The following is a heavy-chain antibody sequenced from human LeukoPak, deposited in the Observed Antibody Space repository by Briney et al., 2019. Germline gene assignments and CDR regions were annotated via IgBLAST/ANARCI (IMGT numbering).Heavy chain of an antibody. J-gene: IGHJ4*02. D-gene: IGHD6-6*01. CDR3: ARLEDIAAHFDH. CDR1: GFTFDHYG. CDR2: ISHDGSTI. Sequence: PGGSLRLSCAVSGFTFDHYGMHWVRQAPGKGLEWVAVISHDGSTIYYADSVEGRFTISRDNSDNTLFLQMNRLRAEETAVYYCARLEDIAAHFDHWGQGTLVTVSS. V-gene: IGHV3-30*03.